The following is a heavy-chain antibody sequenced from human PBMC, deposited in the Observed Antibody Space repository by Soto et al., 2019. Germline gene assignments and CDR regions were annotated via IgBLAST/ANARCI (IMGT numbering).Heavy chain of an antibody. Sequence: QVQLVQSGAEVKKPGSSVKVSCKASGGTFSSYAISWVRQAPGQGLEWLGGIIPIFGTPNYAQKFQGRVTITADESTSTAYMELSSLRSEDKAVYYCARDLRDYVWGSYRYRGPFDYWGQGTLVTVSS. CDR2: IIPIFGTP. CDR3: ARDLRDYVWGSYRYRGPFDY. J-gene: IGHJ4*02. CDR1: GGTFSSYA. D-gene: IGHD3-16*02. V-gene: IGHV1-69*01.